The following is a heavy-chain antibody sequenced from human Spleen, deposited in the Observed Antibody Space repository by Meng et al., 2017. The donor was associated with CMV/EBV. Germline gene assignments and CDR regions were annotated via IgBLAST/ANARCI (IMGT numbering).Heavy chain of an antibody. CDR3: AEHYYDSSGYIY. Sequence: CKASGYTFPRYGISWVRQAPGQGLEWMGGIIPIFGTANYAQKFQGRVTITTDESTSTAYMELSSLRSEDTAVYYCAEHYYDSSGYIYWGQGTLVTVSS. V-gene: IGHV1-69*05. D-gene: IGHD3-22*01. J-gene: IGHJ4*02. CDR1: GYTFPRYG. CDR2: IIPIFGTA.